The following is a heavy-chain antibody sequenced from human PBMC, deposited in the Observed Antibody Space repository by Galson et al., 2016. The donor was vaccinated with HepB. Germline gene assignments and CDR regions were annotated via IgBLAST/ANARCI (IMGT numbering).Heavy chain of an antibody. J-gene: IGHJ4*02. CDR3: AREAIAAPTTYFDY. Sequence: SLRLSCAASGFTFSSYGMHWVRQAPGKGLEWVALIWHDGSNKYYIDSVKGRFTISRDNSRDTLYLQMDSLRGEDTAVYYCAREAIAAPTTYFDYWGQGTLVTVSS. V-gene: IGHV3-33*01. CDR1: GFTFSSYG. D-gene: IGHD1-26*01. CDR2: IWHDGSNK.